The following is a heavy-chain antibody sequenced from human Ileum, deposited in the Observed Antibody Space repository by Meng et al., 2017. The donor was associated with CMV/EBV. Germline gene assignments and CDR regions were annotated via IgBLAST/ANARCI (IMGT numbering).Heavy chain of an antibody. CDR2: INHSGST. CDR3: ARGRRDGYNNPPLDY. Sequence: QVKLQQWGAGLLKPSETLSLTCAVYGGSFSGYDWSWIRQPPGKGLEWIGEINHSGSTNYNPSLKSRVTISVDTSKNQFSLKLSSVTAADTAVYYCARGRRDGYNNPPLDYWGQGTLVTVSS. J-gene: IGHJ4*02. V-gene: IGHV4-34*01. CDR1: GGSFSGYD. D-gene: IGHD5-24*01.